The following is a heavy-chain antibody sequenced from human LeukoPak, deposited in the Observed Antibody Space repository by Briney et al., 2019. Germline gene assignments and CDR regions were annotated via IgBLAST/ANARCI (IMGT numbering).Heavy chain of an antibody. D-gene: IGHD6-13*01. Sequence: GASVKVSCKASGYTFTDYYMHWVRQAPGQGLEWMGWISPYTGNTKYAQKFQGRVTMTTSTSTSIVYMELRSLRSDDTAVYFCARDLNDGYSSSWYNSQHYYYMDVWGKGTTVTVSS. CDR2: ISPYTGNT. CDR3: ARDLNDGYSSSWYNSQHYYYMDV. J-gene: IGHJ6*03. CDR1: GYTFTDYY. V-gene: IGHV1-18*04.